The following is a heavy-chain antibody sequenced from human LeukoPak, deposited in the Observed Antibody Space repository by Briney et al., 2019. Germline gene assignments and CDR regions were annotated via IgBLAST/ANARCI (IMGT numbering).Heavy chain of an antibody. CDR2: INPNSGGT. Sequence: ASVKVSCKASGYTFTCYYMHWVRQAPGQGLEWMGWINPNSGGTNYAQKFQGRVTMTRDTSISTAYMELSRLRSDATAAYYCARDPTYGDYEGWGQGTLVTVSS. D-gene: IGHD4-17*01. V-gene: IGHV1-2*02. CDR1: GYTFTCYY. J-gene: IGHJ4*02. CDR3: ARDPTYGDYEG.